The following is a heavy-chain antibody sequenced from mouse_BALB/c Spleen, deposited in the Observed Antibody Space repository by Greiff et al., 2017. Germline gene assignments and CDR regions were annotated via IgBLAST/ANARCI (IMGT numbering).Heavy chain of an antibody. V-gene: IGHV1-19*01. J-gene: IGHJ1*01. CDR1: GYTFTDYY. CDR2: VNPYNGGT. CDR3: ARDGYRMLDV. Sequence: VQLQQSGPELVKPGASVKMSCKASGYTFTDYYMDWVKQSHGESFEWIGRVNPYNGGTSYNQKFKGKATLTVDKSSSTAYMELNSLTSEDSAVYYCARDGYRMLDVWGAGTTVTVSS. D-gene: IGHD2-3*01.